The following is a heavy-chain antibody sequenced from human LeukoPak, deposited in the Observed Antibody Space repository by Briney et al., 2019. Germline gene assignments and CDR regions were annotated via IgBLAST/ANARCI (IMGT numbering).Heavy chain of an antibody. CDR2: ISDSNTM. D-gene: IGHD3-10*01. V-gene: IGHV3-11*01. CDR3: ARVRYGSGILDAFDI. CDR1: GFTFSDYY. J-gene: IGHJ3*02. Sequence: PGGSLRLSCAASGFTFSDYYMSWIRQAPGKGLEWVSYISDSNTMYYADSVKGRFTISGDNAKNALSLQMNSLRAEDTAVYYCARVRYGSGILDAFDIWGQGTLATVSS.